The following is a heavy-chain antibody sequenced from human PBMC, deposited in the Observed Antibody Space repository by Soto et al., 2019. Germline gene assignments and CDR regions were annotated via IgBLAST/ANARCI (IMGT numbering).Heavy chain of an antibody. CDR2: INHSGST. V-gene: IGHV4-34*01. J-gene: IGHJ4*02. D-gene: IGHD3-16*01. CDR1: GGSFSGYY. CDR3: ARGRKFPHRYDYIWGTKAKRKYCFDY. Sequence: QVQLQQWGAGLLKPSETLSLTCAVYGGSFSGYYWSWIRQPPGKGLEWIGEINHSGSTNYNPSLKSRVTISVATSKNQVSLKLSSVTAADTAVYYCARGRKFPHRYDYIWGTKAKRKYCFDYWGQGTLVTVSS.